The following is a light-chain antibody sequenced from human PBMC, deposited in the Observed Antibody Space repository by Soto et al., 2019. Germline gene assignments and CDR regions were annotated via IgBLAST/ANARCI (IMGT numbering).Light chain of an antibody. Sequence: EVVSTQSPSTLSLSPGERATLSCRASQSVTSTFLAWYQQKPGQAPRLLITGASRRATGIPDRFSGSGSGTDFTLTISRLEPEDFAVYYCQQYVSRTFGQGTKVDIK. CDR3: QQYVSRT. V-gene: IGKV3-20*01. CDR2: GAS. J-gene: IGKJ1*01. CDR1: QSVTSTF.